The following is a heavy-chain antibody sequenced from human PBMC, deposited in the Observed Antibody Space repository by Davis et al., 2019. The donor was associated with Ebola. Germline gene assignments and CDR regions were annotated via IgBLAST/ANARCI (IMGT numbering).Heavy chain of an antibody. CDR2: IYSGGST. J-gene: IGHJ6*02. D-gene: IGHD3-10*01. Sequence: GESLKISCAASGFTVSSNYMSWVRQAPGKGLEWVSVIYSGGSTYYADSVKGRFTISRDNSKNTLYLQMNSLRAEDTAVYYCARGGDGSGSYLGYYYGIDVWGQGTTVTVSS. V-gene: IGHV3-66*01. CDR3: ARGGDGSGSYLGYYYGIDV. CDR1: GFTVSSNY.